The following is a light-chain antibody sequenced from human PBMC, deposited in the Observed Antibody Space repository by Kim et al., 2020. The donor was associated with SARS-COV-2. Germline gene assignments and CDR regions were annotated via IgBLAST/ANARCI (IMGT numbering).Light chain of an antibody. V-gene: IGLV1-51*01. J-gene: IGLJ2*01. CDR3: GAWDNSVSAVL. CDR2: DNL. CDR1: TSNIGKNF. Sequence: KVTSSCTGSTSNIGKNFVSWYQQVPGTAPKVLIYDNLKRPSGIPVRFSGSKSGTSATLDITGLQTGDEADYYCGAWDNSVSAVLFGGGTQLTVL.